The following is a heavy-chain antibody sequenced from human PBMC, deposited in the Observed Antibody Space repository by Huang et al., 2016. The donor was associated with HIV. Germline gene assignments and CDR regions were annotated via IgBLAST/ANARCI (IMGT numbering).Heavy chain of an antibody. CDR2: IYWDDDT. CDR1: GFSLDTSGVA. D-gene: IGHD6-19*01. V-gene: IGHV2-5*02. Sequence: QITLKESGPTLVKPTQTLTLTCSFSGFSLDTSGVAVGWVRQPPGEALEWLGLIYWDDDTRFSPSLGGRLSLTKDTSKNQVVLTMTNMDPADTANYFCAYQWTGLDRWGQGILVTVTS. CDR3: AYQWTGLDR. J-gene: IGHJ4*02.